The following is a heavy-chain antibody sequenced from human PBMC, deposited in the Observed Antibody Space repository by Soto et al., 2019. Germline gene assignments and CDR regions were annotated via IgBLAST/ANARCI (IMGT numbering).Heavy chain of an antibody. Sequence: PSETLSLTCTVSGRSISSYYWSWIRQPPGKGLEWIGYIYYSGSTNYNPSLKSRVTISVDTSKNQFSLKLSSVTAADTAVYYCAREGDYYGSGSYLSPGGMDVWGQGPTVT. CDR1: GRSISSYY. V-gene: IGHV4-59*01. J-gene: IGHJ6*02. CDR2: IYYSGST. CDR3: AREGDYYGSGSYLSPGGMDV. D-gene: IGHD3-10*01.